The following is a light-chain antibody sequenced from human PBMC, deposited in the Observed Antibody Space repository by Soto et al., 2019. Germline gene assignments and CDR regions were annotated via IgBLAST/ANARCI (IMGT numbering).Light chain of an antibody. CDR2: DVS. Sequence: QSALTQPRSVSGYPGQSVTISCTGTSSDVGGYKYVSWYQQHPGKAPKLMIYDVSKRPSGVPDRFSGSKSGNTASLTISGLQAEDEADYYCCSYAGSYTFHVFGTGTKLTV. V-gene: IGLV2-11*01. CDR3: CSYAGSYTFHV. J-gene: IGLJ1*01. CDR1: SSDVGGYKY.